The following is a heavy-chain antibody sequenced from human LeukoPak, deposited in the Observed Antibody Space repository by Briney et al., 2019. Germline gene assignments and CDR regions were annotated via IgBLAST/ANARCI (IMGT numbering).Heavy chain of an antibody. CDR3: ARGGGYYYAHDY. CDR2: MNPNGGNT. V-gene: IGHV1-8*01. Sequence: ASVKVSCKASGYTFTSYDINWVRQATGQGLEWMGWMNPNGGNTGYAQKFQGRVTMTRNTSISTAYMELSSLRSEDTAVYYCARGGGYYYAHDYWGQGTLVTVSS. D-gene: IGHD3-22*01. J-gene: IGHJ4*02. CDR1: GYTFTSYD.